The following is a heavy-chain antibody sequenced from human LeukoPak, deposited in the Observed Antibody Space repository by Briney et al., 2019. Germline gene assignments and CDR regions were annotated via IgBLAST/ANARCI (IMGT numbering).Heavy chain of an antibody. CDR1: GGSISSGGYY. J-gene: IGHJ5*02. D-gene: IGHD6-19*01. CDR2: IYYSGST. Sequence: SQTLSLTCTVSGGSISSGGYYWSWIRQHPGKGLEWIGYIYYSGSTYYNPSLMSRVTISVDTSKNQFSLKLNSVTAADTAVYYCARDRAGMKWFDPWGQGTLVTVSS. V-gene: IGHV4-31*03. CDR3: ARDRAGMKWFDP.